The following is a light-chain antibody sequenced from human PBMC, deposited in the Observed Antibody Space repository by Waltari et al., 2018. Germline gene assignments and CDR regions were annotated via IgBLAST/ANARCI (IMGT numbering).Light chain of an antibody. Sequence: QLVLTQSPSASASLGASVKLTCTLSSGHSSNVIAWLQEQPVKGPRYLMKVNSDGSHSKGDEIPDRFSGSSSGAERYLTISSLQSEDEADYYCQTGGHGTWVFGGGTKLTVL. CDR1: SGHSSNV. J-gene: IGLJ3*02. V-gene: IGLV4-69*01. CDR2: VNSDGSH. CDR3: QTGGHGTWV.